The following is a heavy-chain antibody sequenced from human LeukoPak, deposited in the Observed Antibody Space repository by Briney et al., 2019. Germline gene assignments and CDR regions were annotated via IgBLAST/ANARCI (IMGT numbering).Heavy chain of an antibody. D-gene: IGHD1-26*01. Sequence: PGVSLRLSCAASGFTFSASTMNWVRQAPGKGLEGVSYITGRSNTIYYADSVKGLFTISRDNAKNSLYLQMNSLRAEDTAVYYCASDSSSGSNRDFDYWGQGTLVTVSS. V-gene: IGHV3-48*01. CDR1: GFTFSAST. CDR3: ASDSSSGSNRDFDY. CDR2: ITGRSNTI. J-gene: IGHJ4*02.